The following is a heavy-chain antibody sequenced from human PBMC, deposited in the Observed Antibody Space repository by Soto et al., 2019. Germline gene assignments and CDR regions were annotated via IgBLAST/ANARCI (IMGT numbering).Heavy chain of an antibody. CDR2: IIPIFGTA. J-gene: IGHJ4*02. Sequence: SVKVSCKASGGTFSSYAISWVRQAPGQGLEWMGGIIPIFGTANYAQKFQGRVTITADESTSTAYVELSSLRSEDTAVYYCTRDRWYYDYIWGSYLQDPFDYWGQGTLVTVSS. CDR1: GGTFSSYA. V-gene: IGHV1-69*13. D-gene: IGHD3-16*02. CDR3: TRDRWYYDYIWGSYLQDPFDY.